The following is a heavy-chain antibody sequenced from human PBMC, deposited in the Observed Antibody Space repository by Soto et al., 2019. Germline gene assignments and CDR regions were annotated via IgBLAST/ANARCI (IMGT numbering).Heavy chain of an antibody. Sequence: GWLRLSCSASGFTFSSYDMHWVRQATGKGLEWVSAIGTAGDTYYPGSVKGRFTISRENAKNSLYLQMNSLRAGDTAVYYCARDKGDGSFDYWGQGTLVTVSS. V-gene: IGHV3-13*01. CDR1: GFTFSSYD. D-gene: IGHD2-21*01. CDR3: ARDKGDGSFDY. J-gene: IGHJ4*02. CDR2: IGTAGDT.